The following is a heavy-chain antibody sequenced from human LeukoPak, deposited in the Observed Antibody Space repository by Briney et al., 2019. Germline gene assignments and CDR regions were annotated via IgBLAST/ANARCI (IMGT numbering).Heavy chain of an antibody. J-gene: IGHJ4*02. Sequence: ASVKVSCKVSGYTLTELSMHWVRQAPGKGLEWMRGFDPEDGETIYAQKFQGRVTMTEDTSTDTAYMELSSLRSEDTAVYYCATDPGYCTNGVCGGDWGQGTLVTVSS. D-gene: IGHD2-8*01. CDR3: ATDPGYCTNGVCGGD. CDR1: GYTLTELS. V-gene: IGHV1-24*01. CDR2: FDPEDGET.